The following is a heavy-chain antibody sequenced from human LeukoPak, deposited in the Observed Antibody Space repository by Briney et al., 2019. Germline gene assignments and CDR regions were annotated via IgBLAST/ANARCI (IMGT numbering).Heavy chain of an antibody. CDR3: ARDLDCSSTGCYGSNWFDP. V-gene: IGHV1-69*05. Sequence: SVKVSCKASGGTCSSYSSSWVRQAPRQGLEWMGGIIPLFGTANYAQKFQGRVTITTDESTSTAYMELSSLRSEDTAVYYCARDLDCSSTGCYGSNWFDPWGQGTLVTVSS. J-gene: IGHJ5*02. D-gene: IGHD2-2*01. CDR2: IIPLFGTA. CDR1: GGTCSSYS.